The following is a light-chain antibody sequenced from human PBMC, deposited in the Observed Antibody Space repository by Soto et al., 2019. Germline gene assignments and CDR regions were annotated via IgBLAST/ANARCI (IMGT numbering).Light chain of an antibody. CDR3: QQNYSTPLA. CDR2: AAS. V-gene: IGKV1-39*01. CDR1: QSISRD. J-gene: IGKJ4*01. Sequence: DIQMTQSPFSLSASVVDRVTITFRAGQSISRDLNWYQQKPGKAPNLLIYAASTLESGVPSRFSGSGSGTDFTLTISSLQLEDFATYYCQQNYSTPLAFGGGTKVDIK.